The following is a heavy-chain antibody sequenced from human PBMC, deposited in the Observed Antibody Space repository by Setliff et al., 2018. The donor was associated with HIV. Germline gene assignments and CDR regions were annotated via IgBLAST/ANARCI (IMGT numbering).Heavy chain of an antibody. CDR3: ARGHSSSAYDAYDI. V-gene: IGHV1-3*01. CDR2: INGGNGNT. CDR1: GYTFTRYN. Sequence: ASVKVSCKASGYTFTRYNIHWVRQAPGQRLEWMGWINGGNGNTKYSQRLQDRVTIARDTSASTAYMELSSLRSEDTAVYYCARGHSSSAYDAYDIWGQGTMVTVSS. J-gene: IGHJ3*02. D-gene: IGHD6-6*01.